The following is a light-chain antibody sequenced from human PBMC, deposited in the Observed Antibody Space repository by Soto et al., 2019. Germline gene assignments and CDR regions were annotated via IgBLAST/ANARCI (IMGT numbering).Light chain of an antibody. J-gene: IGLJ1*01. V-gene: IGLV2-14*01. CDR1: SSDVGGYDF. CDR2: DVN. CDR3: CSYTSTHTRV. Sequence: QSALTQPASVSGSPGQSITISCTGTSSDVGGYDFVSWYQHHPGKAPKLIIYDVNNRPSGLSNRFSGSKSGNTASLTISGPQNEDEADYFCCSYTSTHTRVFGTGTKVTVL.